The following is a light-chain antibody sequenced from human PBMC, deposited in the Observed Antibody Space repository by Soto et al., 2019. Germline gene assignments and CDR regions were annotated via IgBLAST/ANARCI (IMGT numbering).Light chain of an antibody. CDR3: QQYNNWPLIS. J-gene: IGKJ5*01. CDR1: QSVTIN. V-gene: IGKV3-15*01. CDR2: GAS. Sequence: DIMLTQSQGTLSVSPGERTTLSCRASQSVTINVAWYQQIPGQAPRLLIYGASTRATGVPARFSGGGSGTEFTLTISSLQSEDFGIYYCQQYNNWPLISFGQGTRLEIK.